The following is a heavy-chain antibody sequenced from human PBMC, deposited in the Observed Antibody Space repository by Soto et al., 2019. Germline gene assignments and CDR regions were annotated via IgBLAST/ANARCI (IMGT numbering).Heavy chain of an antibody. V-gene: IGHV1-69*06. CDR3: AAAPYYYDSSGYYSWFDP. Sequence: SVKVSCKASGGTFSSYAISWVRQAPGQGLEWMGGIIPISGTANYAQKFQERVTITADMSTSTAYMELSSLRSEDTAVYYCAAAPYYYDSSGYYSWFDPWGQGTLVTVSS. CDR2: IIPISGTA. CDR1: GGTFSSYA. D-gene: IGHD3-22*01. J-gene: IGHJ5*02.